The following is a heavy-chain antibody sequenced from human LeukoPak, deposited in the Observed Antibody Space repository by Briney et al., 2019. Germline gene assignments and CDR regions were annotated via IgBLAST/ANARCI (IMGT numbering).Heavy chain of an antibody. CDR2: INPNSGGT. Sequence: GASVKVSCKASGYTFTGYYMHWVRQAPGQGLEWMGWINPNSGGTNYAQKFQGRVTMTRDTSISTAYMELSRLRSDDTAVYYCARGGVFFWCSSTSCDIRDNWFDPWGQGTLVTVSS. J-gene: IGHJ5*02. V-gene: IGHV1-2*02. CDR1: GYTFTGYY. D-gene: IGHD2-2*01. CDR3: ARGGVFFWCSSTSCDIRDNWFDP.